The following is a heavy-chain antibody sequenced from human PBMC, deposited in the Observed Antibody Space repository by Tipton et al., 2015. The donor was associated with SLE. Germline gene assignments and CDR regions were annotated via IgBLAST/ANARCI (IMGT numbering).Heavy chain of an antibody. CDR1: GGSFSGYY. CDR3: ARAYSSGWYYYYYMDV. CDR2: INHSGST. V-gene: IGHV4-34*01. Sequence: LRLSCAVYGGSFSGYYWSWIRQPPGKGLEWMGEINHSGSTNYNPSLKSRVTISVDTSKNQFSLKLSSVTAADTAVYYCARAYSSGWYYYYYMDVWGKGTTVTVSS. D-gene: IGHD6-19*01. J-gene: IGHJ6*03.